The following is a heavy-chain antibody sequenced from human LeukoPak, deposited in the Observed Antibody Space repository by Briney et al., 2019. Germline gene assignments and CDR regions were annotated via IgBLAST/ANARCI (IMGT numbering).Heavy chain of an antibody. V-gene: IGHV1-18*04. D-gene: IGHD3-10*01. CDR1: GYTFTSYG. CDR2: ISAYNGNT. Sequence: ASVKVSCKASGYTFTSYGISWARQAPGQGLEWMGWISAYNGNTNYAQKLQGRVTMTTDTSTSTAYMELRSLRFDDTAVYYCARTAPFGRFGELSSFFDYWGQGTLVTVSS. J-gene: IGHJ4*02. CDR3: ARTAPFGRFGELSSFFDY.